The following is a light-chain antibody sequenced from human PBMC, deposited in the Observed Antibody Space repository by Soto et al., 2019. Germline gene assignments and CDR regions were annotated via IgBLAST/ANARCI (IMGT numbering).Light chain of an antibody. CDR3: QHLHWA. V-gene: IGKV1-9*01. Sequence: IHLTQSPSSLSASVGDRVTITCRASQEISGYLAWYQQTPGKAPKLLIYGVSTLQDGVSSRVSGRGSGTDFSLTISSLQPGEFATYYCQHLHWAFGPGT. CDR1: QEISGY. J-gene: IGKJ1*01. CDR2: GVS.